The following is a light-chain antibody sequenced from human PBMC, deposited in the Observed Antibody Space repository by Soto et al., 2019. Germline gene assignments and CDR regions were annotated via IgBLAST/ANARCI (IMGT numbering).Light chain of an antibody. Sequence: EIQITQSPSSLSASVRDRVTITCQASQDISNYLNWYQQKPGKAPKLLICDASNLEPGVPSRFSGSGSGTDFTLTISSLQPEDSATYYCQQSYSMPPITFGQGTRLEIK. CDR1: QDISNY. CDR2: DAS. V-gene: IGKV1-33*01. CDR3: QQSYSMPPIT. J-gene: IGKJ5*01.